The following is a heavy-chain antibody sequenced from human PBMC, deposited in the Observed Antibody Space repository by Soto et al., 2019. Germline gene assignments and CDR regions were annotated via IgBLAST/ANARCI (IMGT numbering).Heavy chain of an antibody. CDR3: AREGYYGSGSYYKSPIDY. Sequence: GGSLRLSCAASGFTFSSYSMNWVRQAPGKGLEWVSSISSSSSYIYYADSVKGRFTISRDNAKNSLYLQMNSLRAEDTAVYYCAREGYYGSGSYYKSPIDYWGQGTLVTVSS. CDR1: GFTFSSYS. CDR2: ISSSSSYI. V-gene: IGHV3-21*01. J-gene: IGHJ4*02. D-gene: IGHD3-10*01.